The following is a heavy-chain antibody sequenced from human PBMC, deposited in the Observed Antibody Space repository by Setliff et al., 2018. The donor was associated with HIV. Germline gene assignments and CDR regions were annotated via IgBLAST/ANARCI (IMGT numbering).Heavy chain of an antibody. CDR2: IIHSGST. CDR1: GGSFSDYY. D-gene: IGHD2-15*01. V-gene: IGHV4-34*01. J-gene: IGHJ4*02. CDR3: ARGPYCSGGSCYSSLDY. Sequence: SETLSLTCAVYGGSFSDYYWSWIRQPPGKGLEWIGEIIHSGSTNYNPSLKSRVTISVDTSKNQFSLKLNSVTAADTAVYYCARGPYCSGGSCYSSLDYWGQGTLVTVSS.